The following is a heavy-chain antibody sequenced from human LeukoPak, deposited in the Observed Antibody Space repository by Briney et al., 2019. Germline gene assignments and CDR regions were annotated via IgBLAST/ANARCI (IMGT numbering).Heavy chain of an antibody. V-gene: IGHV3-48*04. Sequence: PGGSLRLSCAGSGFTFNTYNMNWVRQAPGKGLEWVSYISSSGSTIYYADSVKGRFTISRDNAKNSLYLQMNSLRAEDTAVYYCARVQKHGNIAAAGGLDYWGQGTLVTVSS. CDR3: ARVQKHGNIAAAGGLDY. CDR2: ISSSGSTI. CDR1: GFTFNTYN. J-gene: IGHJ4*02. D-gene: IGHD6-13*01.